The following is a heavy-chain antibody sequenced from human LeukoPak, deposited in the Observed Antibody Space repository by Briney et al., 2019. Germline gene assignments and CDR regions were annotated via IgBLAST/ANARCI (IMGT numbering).Heavy chain of an antibody. V-gene: IGHV1-69*05. D-gene: IGHD6-19*01. CDR1: GGTFSSYA. Sequence: ASVKVSCKASGGTFSSYAITWVRQAPGQGLEWMGGIIPIFGKAKYAQKVQGRVTMSTDESTSTAYMELSSLRSEDTAVYYCAREEGNGWYNYWGQGSLVTVSS. CDR3: AREEGNGWYNY. CDR2: IIPIFGKA. J-gene: IGHJ4*02.